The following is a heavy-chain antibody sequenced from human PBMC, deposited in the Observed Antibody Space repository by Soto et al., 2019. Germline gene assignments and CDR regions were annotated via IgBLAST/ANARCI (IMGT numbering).Heavy chain of an antibody. V-gene: IGHV4-30-4*01. CDR1: GGSISSGHYY. CDR3: AREDTVSGVGRGGMDV. Sequence: QVQLQESGPGLVKPSQTLSLTCAVSGGSISSGHYYWSWIRQPPGKGLEWIGYIYYTGTTYYNPSLKSRITISVDTSKNQFSLKVSSVTAADTAVYYCAREDTVSGVGRGGMDVWGQGTMVTVSS. CDR2: IYYTGTT. J-gene: IGHJ6*02. D-gene: IGHD3-3*01.